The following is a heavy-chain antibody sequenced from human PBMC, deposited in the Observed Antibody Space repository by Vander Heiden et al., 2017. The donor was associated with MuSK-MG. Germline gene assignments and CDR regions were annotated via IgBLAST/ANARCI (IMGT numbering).Heavy chain of an antibody. CDR3: ARDKIVVRPASITWFDP. J-gene: IGHJ5*02. CDR2: IGDDGSKK. V-gene: IGHV3-33*08. D-gene: IGHD2-2*01. Sequence: VQLVESGGGVVHPGSSLRPPCPPSGSPPRSYATHWVRPAPRKGREWGAVIGDDGSKKYYADSVKGRFTIARDNSKNALYLQMNSLRTDDTAVYYCARDKIVVRPASITWFDPWGQGTLVTVSS. CDR1: GSPPRSYA.